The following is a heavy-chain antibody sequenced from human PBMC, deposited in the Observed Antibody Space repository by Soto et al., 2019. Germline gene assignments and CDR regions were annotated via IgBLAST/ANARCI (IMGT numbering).Heavy chain of an antibody. V-gene: IGHV3-7*03. D-gene: IGHD3-10*01. Sequence: EVLLVESGGGLVQPGGSLRLSCAASGFTFSTFWMDWVRQAPGKGLEWVAKIKEDGSEKYYADSVKGRFIISRDNARNSVYLPMNSLRAEDTAVYYCARVRPGNYRDYWGQGTLVTVSS. CDR1: GFTFSTFW. J-gene: IGHJ4*02. CDR3: ARVRPGNYRDY. CDR2: IKEDGSEK.